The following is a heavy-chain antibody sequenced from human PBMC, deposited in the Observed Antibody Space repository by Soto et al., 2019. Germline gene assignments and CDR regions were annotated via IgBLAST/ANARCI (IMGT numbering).Heavy chain of an antibody. CDR1: GGAFLHYF. J-gene: IGHJ1*01. D-gene: IGHD2-15*01. V-gene: IGHV1-69*05. CDR3: ARATAVVAATESFQQ. CDR2: IIPISGAA. Sequence: TVLRKGSGGAFLHYFINWMRHAPGQGLEWMGRIIPISGAAKYAQKFQGRVTITRDTSASTAYMELSSLRSEDTAVYYCARATAVVAATESFQQWGQGNLVTFS.